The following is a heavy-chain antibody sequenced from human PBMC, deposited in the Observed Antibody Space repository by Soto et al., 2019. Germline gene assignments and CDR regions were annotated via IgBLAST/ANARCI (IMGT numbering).Heavy chain of an antibody. V-gene: IGHV4-59*01. J-gene: IGHJ4*02. CDR3: ARRLGTAYDY. Sequence: PSETLSLTCTVSGGSISSYYWNWIRQPPGKGLEWIGYLPNSGSTNYNPSLKSRVTMSVDTSKNQFYLKLSSVTAADTAVYYCARRLGTAYDYWGQGSLVTVSS. CDR2: LPNSGST. CDR1: GGSISSYY. D-gene: IGHD1-1*01.